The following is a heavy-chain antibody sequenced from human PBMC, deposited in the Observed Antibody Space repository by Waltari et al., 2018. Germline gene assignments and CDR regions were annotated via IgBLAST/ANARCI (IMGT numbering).Heavy chain of an antibody. V-gene: IGHV3-48*03. CDR3: ARSRSSIWGLDY. D-gene: IGHD3-16*01. CDR1: GFPFNAFD. CDR2: IRSGGYTR. Sequence: EVQLVESGGGLVQPGGSRGLSGAAPGFPFNAFDMNWVRQAPGKGLEWVSYIRSGGYTRYYADSVKGRFTNSTDNAKNSLYLQMNSLTVEDTGVYYCARSRSSIWGLDYWGQGIQVTVSS. J-gene: IGHJ4*02.